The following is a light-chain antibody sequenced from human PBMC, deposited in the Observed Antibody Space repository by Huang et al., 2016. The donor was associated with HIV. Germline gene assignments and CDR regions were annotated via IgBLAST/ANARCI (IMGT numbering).Light chain of an antibody. V-gene: IGKV1-39*01. Sequence: DIQMTQSPSSLSASVGDRVTITCRASQIIGTYLNWYQQKPGKVPKLLIYDASTLQSGVPSRFSGSGSGTDFTLTISSLQPDDFATYYCQQSYSTPLTCGGGTKVEIK. CDR1: QIIGTY. CDR2: DAS. CDR3: QQSYSTPLT. J-gene: IGKJ4*01.